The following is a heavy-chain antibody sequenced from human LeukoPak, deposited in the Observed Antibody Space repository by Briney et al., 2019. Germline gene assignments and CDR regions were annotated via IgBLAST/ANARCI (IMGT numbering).Heavy chain of an antibody. CDR3: ARSEQFPYYMDV. V-gene: IGHV1-2*02. Sequence: ASVKVSCKASGYTFTGYYMHWVRQAPGQGLEWMGWIYPDSGGTNYAQKFQGRVTMTRDTSISTAYMELSRLRSDDTAVYYCARSEQFPYYMDVWGKGTTVTVSS. J-gene: IGHJ6*03. CDR2: IYPDSGGT. CDR1: GYTFTGYY. D-gene: IGHD6-19*01.